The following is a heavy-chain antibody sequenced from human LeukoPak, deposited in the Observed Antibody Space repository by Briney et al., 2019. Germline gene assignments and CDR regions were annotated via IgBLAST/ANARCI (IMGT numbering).Heavy chain of an antibody. J-gene: IGHJ3*02. D-gene: IGHD5-12*01. CDR1: GFTFDDYA. Sequence: GGSLRLSCAASGFTFDDYAMHWVRQAPGKGLAWVSGINWNSGSKAYADSVKGRFTISRDNARNSLYLRMNSLRDEDTALYYCARGSGCDVPLPFDIWGQGTMVTVSS. V-gene: IGHV3-9*01. CDR2: INWNSGSK. CDR3: ARGSGCDVPLPFDI.